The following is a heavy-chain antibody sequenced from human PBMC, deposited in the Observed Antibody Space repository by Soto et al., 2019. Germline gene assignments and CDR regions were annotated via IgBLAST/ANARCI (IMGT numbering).Heavy chain of an antibody. J-gene: IGHJ4*02. V-gene: IGHV4-31*03. Sequence: SETLSLTCTVSGGSISSGGYYWSWIRQHPGKGLEWIGYIYYSGSTYYNPSLKSRVTISVDTSKNQFSLKLSSVTAADTAVYYCARTATFCGSTSCYSVDYWGQGTLVTVSS. D-gene: IGHD2-2*01. CDR3: ARTATFCGSTSCYSVDY. CDR2: IYYSGST. CDR1: GGSISSGGYY.